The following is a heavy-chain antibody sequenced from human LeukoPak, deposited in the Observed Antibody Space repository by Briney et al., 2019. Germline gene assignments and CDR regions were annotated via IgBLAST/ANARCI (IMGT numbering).Heavy chain of an antibody. CDR3: ASITGGFDY. D-gene: IGHD3-10*01. CDR1: GFTVSSNY. J-gene: IGHJ4*02. V-gene: IGHV4-34*01. Sequence: GSLRLSCAASGFTVSSNYMSWIRQPPGKGLEWIGEINHSGSTNYNPSLKSRVTISVDTSKNQFSLKLSSVTAADTAVYYCASITGGFDYWGQGTLVTVSS. CDR2: INHSGST.